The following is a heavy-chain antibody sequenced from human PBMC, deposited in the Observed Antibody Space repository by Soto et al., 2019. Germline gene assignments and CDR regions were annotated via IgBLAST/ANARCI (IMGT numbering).Heavy chain of an antibody. D-gene: IGHD2-15*01. J-gene: IGHJ4*02. V-gene: IGHV3-7*03. CDR1: GFTFSSYW. CDR3: ARGQYGGKGY. CDR2: IKEDGSEK. Sequence: EVQLVESGGGLVQPGGSLRLSCAASGFTFSSYWMNWVRQAPGKGLEWVANIKEDGSEKNYVDSVKGRFIISRDNAKESLFLQMNSLRAEDMAVYYCARGQYGGKGYWGQGTLVTVSS.